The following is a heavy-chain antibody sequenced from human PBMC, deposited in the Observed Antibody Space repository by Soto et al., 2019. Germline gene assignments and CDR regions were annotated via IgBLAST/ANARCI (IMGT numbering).Heavy chain of an antibody. Sequence: GGSLRLSCAASGFTFSSYAMHWVRQAPGKGLEWVAVISYDGSNKYYADSVKGRFTISRDNSKNTLYLQMNSMRAEDTAVYYCARRSYDFWSGYYTEYYYYGMDVWGQGTTVTVSS. V-gene: IGHV3-30-3*01. CDR1: GFTFSSYA. CDR2: ISYDGSNK. D-gene: IGHD3-3*01. CDR3: ARRSYDFWSGYYTEYYYYGMDV. J-gene: IGHJ6*02.